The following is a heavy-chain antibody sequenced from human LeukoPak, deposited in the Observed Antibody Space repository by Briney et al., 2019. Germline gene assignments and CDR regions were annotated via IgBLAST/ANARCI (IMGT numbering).Heavy chain of an antibody. D-gene: IGHD5-12*01. J-gene: IGHJ5*02. CDR1: GFTFSSYA. Sequence: GGSLRLSCAASGFTFSSYAMHWVRQAPGKGLEWVAILSYDGSNKYYADSVKGRFTITRDKSKNTLYLQMNSLRAEDTAVYYCARGDSGYDSNWFDPWGQGTLVTVSS. V-gene: IGHV3-30*04. CDR2: LSYDGSNK. CDR3: ARGDSGYDSNWFDP.